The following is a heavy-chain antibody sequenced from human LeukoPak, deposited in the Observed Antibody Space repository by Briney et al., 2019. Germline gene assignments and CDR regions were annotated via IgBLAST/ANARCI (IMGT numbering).Heavy chain of an antibody. D-gene: IGHD3-3*01. CDR3: ARDRPSAPRNFDY. CDR2: IKQDGSEK. V-gene: IGHV3-7*01. J-gene: IGHJ4*02. CDR1: GFTFSRYW. Sequence: PGGSLRLSCAASGFTFSRYWMSWVRQAPGKGLERVANIKQDGSEKYYVDSVKGRFTISRDNAKNSLYLQMNSLRAEDTAVYYCARDRPSAPRNFDYWGQGTLVTVSS.